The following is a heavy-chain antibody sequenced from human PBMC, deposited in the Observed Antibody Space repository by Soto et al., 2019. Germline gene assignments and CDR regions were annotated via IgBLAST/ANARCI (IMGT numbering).Heavy chain of an antibody. V-gene: IGHV1-18*01. J-gene: IGHJ4*02. Sequence: QVQLVQSGAEVKKPGASVKVSCKASGYTFTSYGISWVRQAPGQGLEWMGWISAYNGNTNYAQKLQGRVTMTTDTSTSTAYMELRSLRSDDTAVYYCARVASDCSSTSCYTGLIDYWGQGTLVTASS. D-gene: IGHD2-2*02. CDR3: ARVASDCSSTSCYTGLIDY. CDR2: ISAYNGNT. CDR1: GYTFTSYG.